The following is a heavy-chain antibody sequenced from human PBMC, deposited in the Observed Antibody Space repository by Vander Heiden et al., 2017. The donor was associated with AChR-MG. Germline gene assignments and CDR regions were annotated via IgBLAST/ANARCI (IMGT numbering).Heavy chain of an antibody. CDR1: GFTFSNYN. J-gene: IGHJ5*02. V-gene: IGHV3-48*01. CDR2: ISSGSRTI. D-gene: IGHD3-9*01. CDR3: ARQFRENVLTGYYRFDP. Sequence: EVQLVESGGGLVQPGGSLRLSCPASGFTFSNYNMNWVRQAPGKGLEWVSYISSGSRTIYYADSVKGRFTSSRDNAKNSLYLQMNSLRAEDTAVYYCARQFRENVLTGYYRFDPWGQGTLGTVSS.